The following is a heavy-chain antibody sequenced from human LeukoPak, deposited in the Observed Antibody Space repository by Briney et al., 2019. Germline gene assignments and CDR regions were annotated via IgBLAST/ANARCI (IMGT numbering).Heavy chain of an antibody. Sequence: SETLSLTCAVSGGSFSGYYWSWIRQPPGKGLEWIGEINHSGSTNYNPSLKSRVTISVDTSKNQFSLKLSSVTAADTAVFYCARHYCSSTSCSYYFDYWGQGTLVTVSS. D-gene: IGHD2-2*01. V-gene: IGHV4-34*01. J-gene: IGHJ4*02. CDR1: GGSFSGYY. CDR3: ARHYCSSTSCSYYFDY. CDR2: INHSGST.